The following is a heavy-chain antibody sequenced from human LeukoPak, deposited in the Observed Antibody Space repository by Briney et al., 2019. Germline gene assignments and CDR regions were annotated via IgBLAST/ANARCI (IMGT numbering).Heavy chain of an antibody. CDR3: ARDYPSFDY. CDR2: IYSDGNT. CDR1: GFTVSSNY. J-gene: IGHJ4*02. Sequence: GGSLRLSCAASGFTVSSNYMSWVRQAPGKGLEWVSLIYSDGNTYYADSVKGRFTISRDNSKNTLYLQMDSLRAEDTAVYYCARDYPSFDYWGQGTLVTVSS. V-gene: IGHV3-53*01. D-gene: IGHD3-16*02.